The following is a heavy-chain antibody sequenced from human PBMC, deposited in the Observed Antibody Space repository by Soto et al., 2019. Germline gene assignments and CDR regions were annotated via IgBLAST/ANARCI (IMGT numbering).Heavy chain of an antibody. V-gene: IGHV3-48*01. CDR1: GFTFSPYS. J-gene: IGHJ4*02. Sequence: EVPMVESGGSLVQPGGSLRLSCVVSGFTFSPYSMNWVRQAPGKALEWISYIRGSDFDAVSYADSVKGRFTISRDNAENSLHLQMNSLRPEDTAVYFCARDSGWAFDYWGQGVLVTVSS. CDR2: IRGSDFDAV. D-gene: IGHD3-16*01. CDR3: ARDSGWAFDY.